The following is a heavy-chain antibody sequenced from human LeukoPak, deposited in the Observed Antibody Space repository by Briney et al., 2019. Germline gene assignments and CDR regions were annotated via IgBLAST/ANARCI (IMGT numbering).Heavy chain of an antibody. D-gene: IGHD5-18*01. J-gene: IGHJ4*02. CDR1: GFTFSSYS. Sequence: PGGSLRLSCAASGFTFSSYSMNWVRQAPGKGLEWVSSISSSSSYIYYADSVKGRFTISRDNAKNSLYLQMNSLRAEDTAVYYCARDGIQLWTGAFDYWGQGTLVTVSS. V-gene: IGHV3-21*01. CDR3: ARDGIQLWTGAFDY. CDR2: ISSSSSYI.